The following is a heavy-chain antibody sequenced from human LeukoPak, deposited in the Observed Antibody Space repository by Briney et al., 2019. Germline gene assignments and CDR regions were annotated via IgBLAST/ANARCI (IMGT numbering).Heavy chain of an antibody. V-gene: IGHV3-21*01. J-gene: IGHJ4*02. Sequence: PGGSLRLSCAASGFTFSSYSMNWVCQAPGKGLEWVSSISSSSSYIYYADSVKGRFTISRDNSKNTLYLQMNSLRAEDTAVYYSGGDGEERGRRASNGYYFDDWGQGTMVTVSS. CDR3: GGDGEERGRRASNGYYFDD. D-gene: IGHD6-19*01. CDR2: ISSSSSYI. CDR1: GFTFSSYS.